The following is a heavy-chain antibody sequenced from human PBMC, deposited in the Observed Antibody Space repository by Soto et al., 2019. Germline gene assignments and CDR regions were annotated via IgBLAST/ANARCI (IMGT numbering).Heavy chain of an antibody. J-gene: IGHJ5*02. Sequence: SETLSLTCTVSGGSISSSNYYWGWIRQPPGKGLEWIGSIYYSGSTYYTPSLKSRVTISVDTSKNQFSLKLSSVTAADTAVYYCATQEVGGSYVYTFDPWGQGTLVTVSS. CDR3: ATQEVGGSYVYTFDP. V-gene: IGHV4-39*01. D-gene: IGHD1-26*01. CDR1: GGSISSSNYY. CDR2: IYYSGST.